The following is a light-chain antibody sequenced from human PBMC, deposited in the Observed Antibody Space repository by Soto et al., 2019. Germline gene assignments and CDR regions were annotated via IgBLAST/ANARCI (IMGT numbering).Light chain of an antibody. CDR3: SSYAGSNNLV. CDR1: SRDVGGYNY. V-gene: IGLV2-8*01. Sequence: QSALTQPPSASGSPGQSVTISCTGTSRDVGGYNYVSWYQQHPGKAPKLIIYEVSKRPSGVPDRFSGSKSGNTASLTVSGLLAEDEADYYCSSYAGSNNLVFGGGTKLTV. J-gene: IGLJ2*01. CDR2: EVS.